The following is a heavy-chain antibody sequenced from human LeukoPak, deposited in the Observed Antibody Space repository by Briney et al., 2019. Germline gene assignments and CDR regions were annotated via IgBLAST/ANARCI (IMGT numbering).Heavy chain of an antibody. CDR2: IYYSGST. CDR3: ARGQYSGSCFDN. Sequence: SETLSLTCTVSGGSISSYLWSWIRQPPGKGLGWIGYIYYSGSTNYNPSLKSRVTIVVDTSKNQFSLKVSSVTDADTAVYYCARGQYSGSCFDNWGQGSLVTVSS. V-gene: IGHV4-59*01. J-gene: IGHJ4*02. D-gene: IGHD1-26*01. CDR1: GGSISSYL.